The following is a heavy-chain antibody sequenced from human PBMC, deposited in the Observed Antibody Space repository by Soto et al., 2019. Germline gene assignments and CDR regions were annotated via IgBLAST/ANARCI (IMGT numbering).Heavy chain of an antibody. Sequence: QVQLQQWGAGLLKPSETLSLTCAVYGGSFSGYYWSWIRQPPGKGLEWIGEINHSGSTNYNPSLKSQVPISVDTSKNQFSLKLSSVTAADTAVYYCASCSGSCYSTGYGMDVWGQGTTFTVSS. V-gene: IGHV4-34*01. CDR3: ASCSGSCYSTGYGMDV. D-gene: IGHD2-15*01. CDR2: INHSGST. CDR1: GGSFSGYY. J-gene: IGHJ6*02.